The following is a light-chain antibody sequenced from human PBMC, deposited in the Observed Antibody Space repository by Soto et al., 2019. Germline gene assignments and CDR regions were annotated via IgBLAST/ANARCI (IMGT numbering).Light chain of an antibody. V-gene: IGLV2-14*03. J-gene: IGLJ1*01. CDR2: DVR. CDR1: SSDIGKYNY. CDR3: SSFSSSGTPYV. Sequence: QSALTQPASVSGSPGQSITISCTGSSSDIGKYNYVSWYQQHPGKAPRLMIYDVRNRASGVSNRFSGSKSGDTASLTISGLQAEDEADYYCSSFSSSGTPYVFGGGTKLTVL.